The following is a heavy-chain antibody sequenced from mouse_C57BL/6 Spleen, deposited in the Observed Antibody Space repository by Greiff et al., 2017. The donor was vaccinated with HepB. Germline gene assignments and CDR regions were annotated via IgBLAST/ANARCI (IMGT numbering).Heavy chain of an antibody. CDR3: ARHGSSYDAMDY. V-gene: IGHV5-15*01. CDR2: ISNLAYSI. D-gene: IGHD1-1*01. CDR1: GFTFSDYG. J-gene: IGHJ4*01. Sequence: EVQLVESGGGLVQPGGSLKLSCAASGFTFSDYGMAWVRQAPRKGPEWVAFISNLAYSIYYADTVTGRFTISRENAKNTLYLEMSSLRSEDTAMYYCARHGSSYDAMDYWGQGTSVTVSS.